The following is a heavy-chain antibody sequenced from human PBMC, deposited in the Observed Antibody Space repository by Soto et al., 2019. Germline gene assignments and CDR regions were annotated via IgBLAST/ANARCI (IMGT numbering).Heavy chain of an antibody. CDR2: INYSGRT. V-gene: IGHV4-34*01. J-gene: IGHJ5*02. Sequence: SETLSLTCAVHGGSFSDYYWSWIRQPPGKGLEWIGEINYSGRTNYNPSLKSRVTISVDRSKNQFSLKLSSVTAADTAVYYCARKYYYDSSGYYSNWFDPWGQGTLVTVSS. D-gene: IGHD3-22*01. CDR3: ARKYYYDSSGYYSNWFDP. CDR1: GGSFSDYY.